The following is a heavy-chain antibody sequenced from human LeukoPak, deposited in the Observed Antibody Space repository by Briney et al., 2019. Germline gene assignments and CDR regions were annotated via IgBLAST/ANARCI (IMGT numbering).Heavy chain of an antibody. V-gene: IGHV3-23*01. CDR1: GFTFSSYA. CDR2: ISGSGGST. Sequence: PGGSLRLSCAASGFTFSSYAMSWVRQAPGKGLEWVSAISGSGGSTYYADSVKGRFTISRDNSKNTLYLQMNSLRAEDTAVYYCAKDSDFWSGYYRASYYHMDVWGKGTTVTVSS. CDR3: AKDSDFWSGYYRASYYHMDV. J-gene: IGHJ6*03. D-gene: IGHD3-3*01.